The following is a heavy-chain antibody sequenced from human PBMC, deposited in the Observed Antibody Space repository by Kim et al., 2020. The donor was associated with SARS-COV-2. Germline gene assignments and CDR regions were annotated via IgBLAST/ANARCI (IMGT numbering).Heavy chain of an antibody. V-gene: IGHV1-2*06. CDR1: GYTFTGYH. D-gene: IGHD2-15*01. CDR3: ARALRGCSGGTCYSELAY. CDR2: INPNSGGT. Sequence: ASVKVSCKASGYTFTGYHMHWVRQAPGQGLEWMGRINPNSGGTKYAQKFQGRVTMTRDTSISTAYMELSRLRSDDTAVYYCARALRGCSGGTCYSELAYWGQGTLVTVSS. J-gene: IGHJ4*02.